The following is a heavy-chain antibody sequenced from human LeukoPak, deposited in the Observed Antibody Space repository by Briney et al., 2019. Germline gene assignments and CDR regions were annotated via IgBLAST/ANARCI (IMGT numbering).Heavy chain of an antibody. CDR3: AREIYQNWFDP. CDR2: INWNGGST. J-gene: IGHJ5*02. D-gene: IGHD3-16*02. Sequence: GGSLRLSCAASGLTFTNYWMTWVRQAPGKGLEWVSGINWNGGSTGYADSVKGRFTISRDNAKNSLYLQMNSLRAEDTALYYCAREIYQNWFDPWGQGTLVTVSS. V-gene: IGHV3-20*04. CDR1: GLTFTNYW.